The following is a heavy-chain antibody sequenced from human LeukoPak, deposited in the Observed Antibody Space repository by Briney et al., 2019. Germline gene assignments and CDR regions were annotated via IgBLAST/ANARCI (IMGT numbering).Heavy chain of an antibody. V-gene: IGHV1-69*01. CDR2: IIPIFGTA. D-gene: IGHD1-26*01. J-gene: IGHJ5*02. Sequence: LGSSVKVSCKASGGTFSSCAISWVRQAPGQGLEWMGGIIPIFGTANYAQKFQGRVTITADESTSTAYMELSSLRSEDTAVYYCAREWENDLRFDPWGQGTLVTVSS. CDR3: AREWENDLRFDP. CDR1: GGTFSSCA.